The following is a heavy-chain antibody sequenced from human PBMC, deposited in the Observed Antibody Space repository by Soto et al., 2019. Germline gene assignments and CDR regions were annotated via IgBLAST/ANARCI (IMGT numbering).Heavy chain of an antibody. CDR1: GGTFTDYW. CDR3: AASRGPGVVVS. J-gene: IGHJ5*02. Sequence: EVRLVESGGDWVQPGGSLRLACISSGGTFTDYWMHWVRQVPGKGLVWVSRVNLDGSSTTYVDPVRGRFNISRDNSKNTVFLQMNTLRGDASAVYYCAASRGPGVVVSWGQGTLVSVSS. CDR2: VNLDGSST. D-gene: IGHD2-15*01. V-gene: IGHV3-74*01.